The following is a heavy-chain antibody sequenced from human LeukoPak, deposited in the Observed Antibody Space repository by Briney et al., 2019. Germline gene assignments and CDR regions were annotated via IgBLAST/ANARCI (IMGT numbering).Heavy chain of an antibody. CDR3: VRLRRNNDRSGYYYYYDY. D-gene: IGHD3-22*01. V-gene: IGHV3-21*01. CDR1: GYTFSDFS. J-gene: IGHJ4*02. Sequence: TGGSLTLPCAASGYTFSDFSVNWVRQAPGKGLEWVSSISVRSNYRYYADSVRGRFTISRDDARDSLFLQMNSLRAEDTAVYFCVRLRRNNDRSGYYYYYDYWGQGTLVTVSS. CDR2: ISVRSNYR.